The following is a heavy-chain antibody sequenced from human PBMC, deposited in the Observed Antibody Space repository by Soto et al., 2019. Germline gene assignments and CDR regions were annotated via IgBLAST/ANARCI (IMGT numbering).Heavy chain of an antibody. J-gene: IGHJ5*02. Sequence: LETLSLTCTVSGGSSITYYWSWIRQPPGKGLEWIGYIYYDGSTSYNPSLRSRVTISVDTSKNQFSLILSSVTSADTAVYYCARDQLSSGLYVWFDPWGQGTLVTVSS. V-gene: IGHV4-59*01. CDR3: ARDQLSSGLYVWFDP. D-gene: IGHD6-25*01. CDR1: GGSSITYY. CDR2: IYYDGST.